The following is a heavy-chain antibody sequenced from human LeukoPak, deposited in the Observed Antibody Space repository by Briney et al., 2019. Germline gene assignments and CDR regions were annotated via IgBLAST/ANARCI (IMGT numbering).Heavy chain of an antibody. CDR1: GGSFSGYY. V-gene: IGHV4-34*01. D-gene: IGHD2-2*01. CDR3: ASRRGRVVPAALDY. CDR2: INHSGST. J-gene: IGHJ4*02. Sequence: SGTLSLTCAVYGGSFSGYYWSWIRQPPGKGLEWIGEINHSGSTNYNPSLKSRVTISVDTSKNQFSLKLSSVTAADTAVYYCASRRGRVVPAALDYWGQGTLVTVSS.